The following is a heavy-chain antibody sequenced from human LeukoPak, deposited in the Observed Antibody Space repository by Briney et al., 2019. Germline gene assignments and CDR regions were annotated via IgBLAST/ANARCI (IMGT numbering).Heavy chain of an antibody. CDR3: GKTTTGYSSGQKPAWPVDY. V-gene: IGHV3-23*01. CDR2: IFGSGGSA. D-gene: IGHD6-19*01. Sequence: RLGGSLRLSCEASGFTFGSYAMYWVRQAPGKGLEWVAGIFGSGGSAHYADSVKGRFTISRDNAKNTVYLQINNLRVEDTAVYYCGKTTTGYSSGQKPAWPVDYWGQGTLVTVSS. CDR1: GFTFGSYA. J-gene: IGHJ4*02.